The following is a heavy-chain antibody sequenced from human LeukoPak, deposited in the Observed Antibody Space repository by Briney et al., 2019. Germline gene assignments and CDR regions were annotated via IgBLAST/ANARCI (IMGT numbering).Heavy chain of an antibody. Sequence: GGSLRLSCAASGFTFSSYGMHWVRQAPGKGLEWVAVIWYDGSNKYYADSVKGRFTISRDNSKNTLYLQMNSLRAEDTAVYYCAKDWDYGDYLLDYWGQGTLVTVSS. CDR3: AKDWDYGDYLLDY. CDR2: IWYDGSNK. D-gene: IGHD4-17*01. J-gene: IGHJ4*02. CDR1: GFTFSSYG. V-gene: IGHV3-30*02.